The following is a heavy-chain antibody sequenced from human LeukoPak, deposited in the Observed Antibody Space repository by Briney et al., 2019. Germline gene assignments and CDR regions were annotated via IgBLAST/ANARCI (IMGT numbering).Heavy chain of an antibody. V-gene: IGHV1-46*01. CDR1: GYTFTSYY. J-gene: IGHJ5*02. CDR3: ARVLGRAEPAAIPKSWFDP. CDR2: INPSGGST. D-gene: IGHD2-2*01. Sequence: ASVKVSCTASGYTFTSYYMHWVRQAPGQGLEWMGIINPSGGSTSYAQKFQGRVTMTRDTSTSTVYMELSSLRSEDTAVYYCARVLGRAEPAAIPKSWFDPWGQGTLVTVSS.